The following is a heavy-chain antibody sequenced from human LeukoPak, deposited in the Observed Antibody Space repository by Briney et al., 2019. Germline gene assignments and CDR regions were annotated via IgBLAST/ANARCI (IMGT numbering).Heavy chain of an antibody. J-gene: IGHJ4*02. V-gene: IGHV3-74*01. Sequence: GGSLRLSCVASGFTFSSYWMHWVRQAPGKGLGWVSHINIDGSSTDYADSVKGRFTISRDNAKNTLYLQLNSLRAEDTAVYYCARVRYCSSTSCYIYFEYWGQGTLVTVSS. D-gene: IGHD2-2*02. CDR1: GFTFSSYW. CDR3: ARVRYCSSTSCYIYFEY. CDR2: INIDGSST.